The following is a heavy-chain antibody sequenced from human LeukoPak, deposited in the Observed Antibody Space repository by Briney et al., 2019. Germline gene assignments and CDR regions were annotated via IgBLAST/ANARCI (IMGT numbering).Heavy chain of an antibody. V-gene: IGHV3-53*01. J-gene: IGHJ4*02. CDR1: GFTVSSNY. CDR3: AKPSYGDYDVGFDY. CDR2: IYSGGST. D-gene: IGHD4-17*01. Sequence: PGGSLRLSCAASGFTVSSNYMSWVRQAPGKGLEWVSVIYSGGSTYYADSVKGRFTISRDNSKNTLYLQMNSLRAEDTAVYYCAKPSYGDYDVGFDYWGQGTLVTVSS.